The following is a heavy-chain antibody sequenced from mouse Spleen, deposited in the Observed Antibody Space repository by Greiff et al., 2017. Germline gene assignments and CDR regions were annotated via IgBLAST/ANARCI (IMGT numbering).Heavy chain of an antibody. V-gene: IGHV2-6-7*01. CDR1: GFSLTGYG. D-gene: IGHD3-2*01. CDR3: ARETAPYAMDY. Sequence: QVQLKESGPGLVAPSQSLSITCTVSGFSLTGYGVNWVRQPPGKGLEWLGMIWGDGSTDYNSALKSRLSISKDNSKSQVFLKMNSLQTDDTARYYCARETAPYAMDYWGQGTSVTVSS. J-gene: IGHJ4*01. CDR2: IWGDGST.